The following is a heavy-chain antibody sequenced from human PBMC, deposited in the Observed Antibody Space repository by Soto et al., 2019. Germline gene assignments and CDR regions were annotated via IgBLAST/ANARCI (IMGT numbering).Heavy chain of an antibody. Sequence: SQTLSRTCVISGDSVSSNSAAWNWIRQSPSRGLEWLGRTYYRSKWYNDYAVSVKSRITINPDTSKNQFSLQLNSVTPEDTAVYYCARDGSSSWYPLGYFDYWGQGTLVTVSS. CDR2: TYYRSKWYN. CDR3: ARDGSSSWYPLGYFDY. J-gene: IGHJ4*02. D-gene: IGHD6-13*01. CDR1: GDSVSSNSAA. V-gene: IGHV6-1*01.